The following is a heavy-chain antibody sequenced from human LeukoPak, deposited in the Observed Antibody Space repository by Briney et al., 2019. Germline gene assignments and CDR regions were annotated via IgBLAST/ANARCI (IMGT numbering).Heavy chain of an antibody. Sequence: ASVKVSCKASGYTFTSYDINWVRQAPGQGLEWMGWISAYNGNTNYAQKLQGRVTMTTDTSTSTAYMELRSLRSDDTAVYYCSRDGGTVNYYYGMNVWGQGTTVTVSS. CDR1: GYTFTSYD. J-gene: IGHJ6*02. D-gene: IGHD2-15*01. CDR3: SRDGGTVNYYYGMNV. V-gene: IGHV1-18*01. CDR2: ISAYNGNT.